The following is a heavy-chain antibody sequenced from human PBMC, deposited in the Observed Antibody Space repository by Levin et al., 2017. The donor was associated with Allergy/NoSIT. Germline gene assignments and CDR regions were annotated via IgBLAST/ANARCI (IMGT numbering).Heavy chain of an antibody. D-gene: IGHD3-10*01. V-gene: IGHV4-31*03. CDR2: IYYSGST. J-gene: IGHJ4*02. CDR3: ARADFAYYGSGSFLGYFDY. CDR1: GGSISSGGYY. Sequence: SETLSLTCTVSGGSISSGGYYWSWIRQHPGKGLEWIGYIYYSGSTYYNPSLKSRVTISVDTSKNQFSLKLSYVTAADTAVYYCARADFAYYGSGSFLGYFDYWGQGTLVTVSS.